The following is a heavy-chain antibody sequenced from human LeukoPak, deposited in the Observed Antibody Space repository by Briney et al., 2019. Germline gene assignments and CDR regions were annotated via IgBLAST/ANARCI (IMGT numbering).Heavy chain of an antibody. Sequence: PGGSLRLSCAASGFTFSSYSMNWVRQAPGKGLEWVSSISSSSSYIYYADSVKGRFTISRDNAKNSLYLQMSSLRAEDTAVYYCARVSISDAFDIWGQGTMVTVSS. CDR1: GFTFSSYS. J-gene: IGHJ3*02. CDR2: ISSSSSYI. V-gene: IGHV3-21*01. CDR3: ARVSISDAFDI. D-gene: IGHD5-24*01.